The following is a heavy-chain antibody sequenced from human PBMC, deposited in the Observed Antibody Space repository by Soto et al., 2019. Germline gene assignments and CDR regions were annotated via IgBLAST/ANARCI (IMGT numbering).Heavy chain of an antibody. J-gene: IGHJ4*02. D-gene: IGHD6-13*01. CDR3: ARYNAASGTYYFDY. Sequence: SETLSLTCAVSGASVSSTYWWSWVRQPPGKGPEWIGEINHRGSANYNPSLKSRVTMSLDTSKSQFSLRLTSVTAADTAVYFCARYNAASGTYYFDYWGRGALVT. CDR1: GASVSSTYW. V-gene: IGHV4-4*02. CDR2: INHRGSA.